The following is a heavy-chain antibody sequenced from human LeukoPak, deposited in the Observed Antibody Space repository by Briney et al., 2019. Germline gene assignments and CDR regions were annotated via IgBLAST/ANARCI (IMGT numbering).Heavy chain of an antibody. Sequence: GGSLRLSCAVSGLIFSDHYIDWVRQAPGKGLEWVGRSRNKAQSFTIHYAASVKGRFTISRDDSRNSLYLQMDSLKTEDTAVYYCARPPYAGSYSIDYWGQGTLVTVSS. J-gene: IGHJ4*02. CDR3: ARPPYAGSYSIDY. D-gene: IGHD1-26*01. CDR2: SRNKAQSFTI. CDR1: GLIFSDHY. V-gene: IGHV3-72*01.